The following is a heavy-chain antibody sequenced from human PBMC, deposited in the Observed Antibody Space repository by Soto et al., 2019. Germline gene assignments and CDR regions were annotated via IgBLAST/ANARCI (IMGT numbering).Heavy chain of an antibody. CDR3: ARHMPVGAAVDHHYRMAV. CDR1: GYSFTSYW. CDR2: IDPSDSYT. J-gene: IGHJ6*02. D-gene: IGHD6-13*01. Sequence: GESLKISCKGSGYSFTSYWISWVRQMPGKGLEWMGRIDPSDSYTNYSPSFQGHVTISADKSISTAYLQWSSLKASDTAMYYCARHMPVGAAVDHHYRMAVWGQGTSVTVSS. V-gene: IGHV5-10-1*01.